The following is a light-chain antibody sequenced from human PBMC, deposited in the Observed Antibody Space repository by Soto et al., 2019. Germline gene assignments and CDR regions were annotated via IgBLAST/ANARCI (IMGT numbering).Light chain of an antibody. Sequence: DIVMTQSPDSLAVSLGERATINCKSSQSVLYSSNNKNYLAWYQQKPGQSPKLLIYWASTRESGVPDRCSGSGSGTDFTLTISSLQAEDVAVDYCQQYYSPWTFGQGTKVEIK. J-gene: IGKJ1*01. CDR2: WAS. CDR3: QQYYSPWT. CDR1: QSVLYSSNNKNY. V-gene: IGKV4-1*01.